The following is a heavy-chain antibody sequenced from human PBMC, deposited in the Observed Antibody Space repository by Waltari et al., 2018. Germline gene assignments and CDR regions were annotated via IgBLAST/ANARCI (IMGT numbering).Heavy chain of an antibody. V-gene: IGHV3-30*01. J-gene: IGHJ4*02. D-gene: IGHD6-19*01. CDR1: GFIFSNYA. CDR2: ISNDGTNK. Sequence: QVQLVESGGDVVQPGRSLRLSCAASGFIFSNYAVHWVRQAPGKGLEWVTKISNDGTNKSYADSVKGRFTISRDNSKNTLYLQMNSLRPDDTAVYYCARDSDSSGWYIDYWGQGTLVTVSS. CDR3: ARDSDSSGWYIDY.